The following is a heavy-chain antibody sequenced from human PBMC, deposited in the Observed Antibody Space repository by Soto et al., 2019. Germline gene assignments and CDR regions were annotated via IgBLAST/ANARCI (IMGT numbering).Heavy chain of an antibody. J-gene: IGHJ4*02. V-gene: IGHV3-74*01. Sequence: EVQLVESGGGLVQPGGSLRLSCAASGFTFSSYWMHWVRQAPGKGLVWVSCIYTDGSVTTYADSVKGRFTISRDNAKSTVYLQMDSLRADDTAVYYCATLNSFGSDYWGQGTLVTVSS. D-gene: IGHD5-18*01. CDR1: GFTFSSYW. CDR2: IYTDGSVT. CDR3: ATLNSFGSDY.